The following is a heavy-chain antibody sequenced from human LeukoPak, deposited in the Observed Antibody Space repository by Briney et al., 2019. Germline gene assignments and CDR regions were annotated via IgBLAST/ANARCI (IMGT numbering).Heavy chain of an antibody. CDR2: ISSSSSYI. V-gene: IGHV3-21*01. CDR3: ARLGLDNWFDP. D-gene: IGHD3/OR15-3a*01. CDR1: GFTFSSYT. J-gene: IGHJ5*02. Sequence: GGSLRLSCAVSGFTFSSYTMNWVRQAPGKGLEWVPSISSSSSYIYYADSVKGRFTISRDNAKNSLYLQMNSLRAEDTAVYYCARLGLDNWFDPWGRGTLVTVSS.